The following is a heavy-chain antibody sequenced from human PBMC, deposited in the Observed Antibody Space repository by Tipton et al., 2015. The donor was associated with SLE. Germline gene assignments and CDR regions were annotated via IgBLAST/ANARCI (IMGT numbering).Heavy chain of an antibody. V-gene: IGHV4-59*11. Sequence: TLSLTCSVSGGSISSHYWCWIRQSPGKGLEWIGYIHYTGSTNYNPSLKSRVTLSVDTSKNQFSLQLTSVTAADTAVYYCARDSTRWSFWGQGTLVTVSS. J-gene: IGHJ4*02. CDR1: GGSISSHY. D-gene: IGHD2/OR15-2a*01. CDR2: IHYTGST. CDR3: ARDSTRWSF.